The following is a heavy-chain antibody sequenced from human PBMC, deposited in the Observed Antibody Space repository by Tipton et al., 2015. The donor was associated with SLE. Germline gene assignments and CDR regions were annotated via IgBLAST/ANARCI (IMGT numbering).Heavy chain of an antibody. V-gene: IGHV3-48*03. D-gene: IGHD7-27*01. Sequence: GSLRLSCAASGFTFSSYAMHWVRQAPGKGLEWVAYISSNGGTIYYADSVKGRFTISRDNARNSLYLQMNSLRAEDTAVYYCARDPGDWGYDYWGQGTLVTVSS. CDR2: ISSNGGTI. CDR1: GFTFSSYA. CDR3: ARDPGDWGYDY. J-gene: IGHJ4*02.